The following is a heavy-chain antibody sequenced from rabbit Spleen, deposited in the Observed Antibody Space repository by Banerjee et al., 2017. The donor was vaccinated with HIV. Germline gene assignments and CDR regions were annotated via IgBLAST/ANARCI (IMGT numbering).Heavy chain of an antibody. Sequence: QLVESGGGLVQPGGSLKLSCEASGFDFSAYYMSWVRQAPGKGLEWIGYIDPVFGSAYYASWVNGRFSISRENTQNTVSLQLNSLTAADTATYFCARGGGLWGPGTLVTVS. CDR1: GFDFSAYY. V-gene: IGHV1S7*01. J-gene: IGHJ6*01. CDR3: ARGGGL. CDR2: IDPVFGSA.